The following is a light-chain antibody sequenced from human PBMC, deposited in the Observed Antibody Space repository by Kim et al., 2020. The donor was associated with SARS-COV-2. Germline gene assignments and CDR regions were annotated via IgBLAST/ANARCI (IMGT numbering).Light chain of an antibody. CDR3: QVWDSSSDHRV. CDR2: YDS. J-gene: IGLJ3*02. CDR1: NSGSKS. Sequence: APGRTARITCGGNNSGSKSVHCYQQKPGQAPVLFIYYDSDRPSGIPERFSGSNSGNTATLTISRVEAGDEADYYCQVWDSSSDHRVFGGGTQLTVL. V-gene: IGLV3-21*04.